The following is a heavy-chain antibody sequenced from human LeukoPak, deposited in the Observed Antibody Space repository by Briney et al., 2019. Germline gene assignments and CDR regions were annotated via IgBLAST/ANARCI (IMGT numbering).Heavy chain of an antibody. CDR3: AKDRYSGYDHFDS. CDR1: GFTLSSHG. D-gene: IGHD5-12*01. J-gene: IGHJ4*02. V-gene: IGHV3-30*02. Sequence: GGSLRLSCVASGFTLSSHGMHRVRQTPGEGLEWVAFIRYDGSKEDYGDSVKGRFTISRDNSKNTVYLQMNSLRAEDTAVYYCAKDRYSGYDHFDSWGQGTLVTVSS. CDR2: IRYDGSKE.